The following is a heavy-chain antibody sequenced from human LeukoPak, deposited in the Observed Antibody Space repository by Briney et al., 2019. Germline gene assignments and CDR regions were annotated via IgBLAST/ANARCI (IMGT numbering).Heavy chain of an antibody. CDR1: GGSISNYY. CDR3: ARGHYGLSP. J-gene: IGHJ5*02. D-gene: IGHD3-10*01. V-gene: IGHV4-59*01. Sequence: SETLSLTCTVSGGSISNYYWSWIRQPPGKGLEWIGYIYYSGSTNHNPSLKSRVTISVDTSRNQFSLKLNSVIAADTAVYYCARGHYGLSPWGQGTLVTVSS. CDR2: IYYSGST.